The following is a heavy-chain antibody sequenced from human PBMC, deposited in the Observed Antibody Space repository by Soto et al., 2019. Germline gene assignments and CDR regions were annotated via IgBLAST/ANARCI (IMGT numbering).Heavy chain of an antibody. D-gene: IGHD3-16*01. V-gene: IGHV3-21*01. CDR1: GFTFSSYS. CDR2: ISSSSSYI. J-gene: IGHJ6*02. Sequence: PGGSLRLSCAASGFTFSSYSMNWVRQAPGKGLEWVSSISSSSSYIYYADSVKGRFTISRDNAKNSLYLQMSSLRAEDTAVYYCARFSFGNYYGMDVWGQGTTVTVSS. CDR3: ARFSFGNYYGMDV.